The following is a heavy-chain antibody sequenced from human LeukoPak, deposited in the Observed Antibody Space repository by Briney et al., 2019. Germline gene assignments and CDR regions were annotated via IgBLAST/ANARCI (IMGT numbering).Heavy chain of an antibody. CDR1: GASFSSGDQY. V-gene: IGHV4-31*03. CDR2: IHHSGML. CDR3: SRGLDSRKLGY. J-gene: IGHJ4*02. Sequence: PSQTLSLTCTVSGASFSSGDQYWNWVRRRPGRGLEWIGSIHHSGMLYNNPSLSSRVTISIDTSKNQFSLNLNSLTAADTAVYFCSRGLDSRKLGYWGQGTLVTVSS. D-gene: IGHD3-22*01.